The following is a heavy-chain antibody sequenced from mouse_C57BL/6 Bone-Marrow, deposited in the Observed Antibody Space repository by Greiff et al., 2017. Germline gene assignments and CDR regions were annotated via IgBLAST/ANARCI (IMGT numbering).Heavy chain of an antibody. V-gene: IGHV5-4*01. CDR3: ARDITTVVYFEV. Sequence: EVQRVESGGGLVKPGGSLKLSCAASGFTFSSYAMSWVRQTPEKRLEWVATISDGGSYTYYPDNVKGRYTISRDNAKNNLYLQISHLKSEDTAMDYCARDITTVVYFEVWGTGTTVTVSA. CDR2: ISDGGSYT. CDR1: GFTFSSYA. D-gene: IGHD1-1*01. J-gene: IGHJ1*03.